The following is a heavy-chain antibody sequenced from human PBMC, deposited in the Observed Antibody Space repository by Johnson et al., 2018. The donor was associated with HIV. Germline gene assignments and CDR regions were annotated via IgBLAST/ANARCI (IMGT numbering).Heavy chain of an antibody. D-gene: IGHD6-19*01. CDR2: ICSSGRTT. V-gene: IGHV3-11*04. CDR1: GFTFSDHY. J-gene: IGHJ3*02. Sequence: QVQLVESGGGLVKAGGSLRLSCAASGFTFSDHYMTWIRQAPGKGLECVSSICSSGRTTYYADSVKGRFTISRNNVQNSMLLQMNSMRADDAAVYLCVRRLVVGYVAFDIWGQGTMVSVSS. CDR3: VRRLVVGYVAFDI.